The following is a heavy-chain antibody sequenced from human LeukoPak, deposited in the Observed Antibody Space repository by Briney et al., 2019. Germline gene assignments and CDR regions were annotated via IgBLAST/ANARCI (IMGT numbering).Heavy chain of an antibody. Sequence: QAGGSLRLSCGASGFTFSSYSMNWVRQTPGKGLEWVSYISSSSSTIYYADSVKGRFTISRDNAKNSLYLQMNSLRAEDTAVYYCASFPSVAGTYYYYYYYMDVWGKGTTVTVSS. D-gene: IGHD6-19*01. CDR2: ISSSSSTI. J-gene: IGHJ6*03. CDR3: ASFPSVAGTYYYYYYYMDV. V-gene: IGHV3-48*01. CDR1: GFTFSSYS.